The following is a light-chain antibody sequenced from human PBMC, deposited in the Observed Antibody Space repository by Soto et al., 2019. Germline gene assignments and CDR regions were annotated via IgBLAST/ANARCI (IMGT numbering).Light chain of an antibody. CDR3: FSFTTTSTHV. CDR1: NRDVGSYNL. Sequence: QSALTQPASVSGSPGQSITIACTGTNRDVGSYNLVSWYQQRPGEAPKLIISEVRNRPSGISYRFTGSKSGNTASLTISGLQVEDEAEYFCFSFTTTSTHVFGTGTKLTVL. CDR2: EVR. V-gene: IGLV2-14*01. J-gene: IGLJ1*01.